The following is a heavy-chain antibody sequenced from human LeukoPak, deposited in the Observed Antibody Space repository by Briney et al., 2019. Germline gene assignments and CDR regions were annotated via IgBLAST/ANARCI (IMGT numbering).Heavy chain of an antibody. CDR2: ISWNSGSI. J-gene: IGHJ3*02. CDR3: AKDILGIAAAGISGAFDI. V-gene: IGHV3-9*01. Sequence: GRSLRLSCAASGFTFDDYAMHWVRQAPGKGLEWVSDISWNSGSIGYADAVKGRFTISRDNAKNSLYLQMNSLRAEDTALYYCAKDILGIAAAGISGAFDIWGQGTMVTVSS. CDR1: GFTFDDYA. D-gene: IGHD6-13*01.